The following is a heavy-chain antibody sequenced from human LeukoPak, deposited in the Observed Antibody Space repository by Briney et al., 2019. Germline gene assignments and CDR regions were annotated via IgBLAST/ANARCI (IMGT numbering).Heavy chain of an antibody. Sequence: GGSLRLSCAVSGFTFRDAAMTWVRQAPGKGLEWVAVIWYDGSNKYYADSVKGRFTISRDNSKNTLYLQMNSLRAEDTAVYYCAREYGGTYYYYGMDVWGQGTTVTVSS. CDR2: IWYDGSNK. D-gene: IGHD4-23*01. J-gene: IGHJ6*02. CDR3: AREYGGTYYYYGMDV. CDR1: GFTFRDAA. V-gene: IGHV3-33*08.